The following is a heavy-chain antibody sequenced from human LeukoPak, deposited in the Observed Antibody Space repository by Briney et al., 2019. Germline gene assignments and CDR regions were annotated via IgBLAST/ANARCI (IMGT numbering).Heavy chain of an antibody. Sequence: HPGGSLRLSCAASGFTFSTYWMSWVRQAPGKGLEWVANIKQDGSEKYYVDSVKGGFTISRDNAKNSLYLQMNSLRAEDTAVYYCARDCAVAVWTFDYWGQGTLVTVSS. CDR2: IKQDGSEK. CDR1: GFTFSTYW. CDR3: ARDCAVAVWTFDY. J-gene: IGHJ4*02. D-gene: IGHD6-19*01. V-gene: IGHV3-7*01.